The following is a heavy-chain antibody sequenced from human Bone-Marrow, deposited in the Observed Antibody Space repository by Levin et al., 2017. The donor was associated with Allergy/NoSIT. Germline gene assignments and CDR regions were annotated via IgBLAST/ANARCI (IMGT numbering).Heavy chain of an antibody. CDR1: GFTFGDYA. J-gene: IGHJ4*02. CDR3: TRVLGLRYFDWLVGNSPSFDY. D-gene: IGHD3-9*01. V-gene: IGHV3-49*04. Sequence: GGSLRLSCTASGFTFGDYAMSWVRQAPGKGLEWVGFIRSKAYGGTTEYAASVKGRFTISRDDSKSIAYLQMNSLKTEDTAVYYCTRVLGLRYFDWLVGNSPSFDYWGQGTLVTVSS. CDR2: IRSKAYGGTT.